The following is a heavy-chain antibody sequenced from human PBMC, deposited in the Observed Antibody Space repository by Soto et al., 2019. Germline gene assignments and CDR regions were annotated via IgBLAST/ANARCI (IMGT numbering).Heavy chain of an antibody. V-gene: IGHV4-39*01. CDR3: ARQRVVPATPTNWFDP. CDR2: IYYNGST. J-gene: IGHJ5*02. CDR1: GGSVSSRSYF. D-gene: IGHD2-15*01. Sequence: PSETLSLTCTVSGGSVSSRSYFWGWIRQPPGKGLEWIGTIYYNGSTYYNPSLKSRLTLSVDTSKNQFSLKLTSVTASDTAVYYCARQRVVPATPTNWFDPWGQGTLVTVSS.